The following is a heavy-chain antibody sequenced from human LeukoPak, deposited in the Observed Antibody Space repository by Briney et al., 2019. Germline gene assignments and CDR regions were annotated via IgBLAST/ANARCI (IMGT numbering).Heavy chain of an antibody. Sequence: GGSLRLSCAVSGFTFSSYSMSWVRQAPGKGLEWVSSISSSSSYIYYADSVRGRFTISRDNAKNSLYLQMNSLRAEDTAVYYCARVSSEYSYGHPYYFDYWGQGTLVTVSS. CDR3: ARVSSEYSYGHPYYFDY. CDR2: ISSSSSYI. CDR1: GFTFSSYS. J-gene: IGHJ4*02. V-gene: IGHV3-21*01. D-gene: IGHD5-18*01.